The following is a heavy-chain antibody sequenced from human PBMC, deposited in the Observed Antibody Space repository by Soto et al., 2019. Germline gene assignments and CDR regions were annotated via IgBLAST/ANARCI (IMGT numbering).Heavy chain of an antibody. Sequence: ASGKVSCKASGYTFTSYYMHWVRQAPGQGLEWMGIINPSGGSTSYAQKFQGRVTMTRDTSTSTVYMELSSLRSEDTAVYYCARGGGEAAGTTYYYYYYMDVWGKGTTVTVSS. CDR2: INPSGGST. D-gene: IGHD6-13*01. CDR3: ARGGGEAAGTTYYYYYYMDV. V-gene: IGHV1-46*03. CDR1: GYTFTSYY. J-gene: IGHJ6*03.